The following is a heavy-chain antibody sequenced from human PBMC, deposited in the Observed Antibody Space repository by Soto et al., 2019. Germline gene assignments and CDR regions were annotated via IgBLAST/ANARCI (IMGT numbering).Heavy chain of an antibody. CDR2: INHSGST. D-gene: IGHD2-2*01. V-gene: IGHV4-34*01. J-gene: IGHJ4*02. Sequence: SETLSLTCAVYGGSFSGYYWSWIRQPPGKGLEWIGGINHSGSTNYNPSLKSRVTISVDTSKNQFSLKLSSVTAADTAVYYCARGGSIVVVPAASSIAARHWVYRGQGTLVTVSS. CDR3: ARGGSIVVVPAASSIAARHWVY. CDR1: GGSFSGYY.